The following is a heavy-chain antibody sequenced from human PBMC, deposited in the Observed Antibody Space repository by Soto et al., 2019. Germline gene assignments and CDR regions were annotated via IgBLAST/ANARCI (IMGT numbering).Heavy chain of an antibody. CDR3: ARGPKWEPLYY. CDR2: ISSSGSTI. J-gene: IGHJ4*02. Sequence: GGSLRLSCAASGSTFSSYEMNWVRQAPGKGLEWVSYISSSGSTIYYADSVKGRFTISRDNAKNSLYLQMNSLRAEDTAVYYCARGPKWEPLYYWGQGTLVTVSS. D-gene: IGHD1-26*01. V-gene: IGHV3-48*03. CDR1: GSTFSSYE.